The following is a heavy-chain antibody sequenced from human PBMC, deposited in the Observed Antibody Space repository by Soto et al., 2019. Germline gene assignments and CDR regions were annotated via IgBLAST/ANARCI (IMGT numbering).Heavy chain of an antibody. Sequence: QLQLQESGSGLVRPSQTLSLTCAVSGGSISSGGYSWNWIRQPPGKGLEWIGYIYHSGSTIHNPSLKRRVTLPVDKSKNQFSLKLSSVTAADTAVYYCARDQLEGNWFDPWGQGTLVTVSS. CDR2: IYHSGST. CDR3: ARDQLEGNWFDP. D-gene: IGHD1-1*01. V-gene: IGHV4-30-2*01. J-gene: IGHJ5*02. CDR1: GGSISSGGYS.